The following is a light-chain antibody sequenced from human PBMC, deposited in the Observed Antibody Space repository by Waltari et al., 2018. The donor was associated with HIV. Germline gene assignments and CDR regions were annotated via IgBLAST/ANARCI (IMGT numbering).Light chain of an antibody. CDR3: CSYADDYTWV. CDR1: SSDVGDYNY. V-gene: IGLV2-11*01. Sequence: VTISCTGTSSDVGDYNYVSWYQQHPAKAPKLMIFDVNKRPSGVPDRFSGSKSGNTASLTISGLQAEDEADYYCCSYADDYTWVFGGGTKLTVL. CDR2: DVN. J-gene: IGLJ3*02.